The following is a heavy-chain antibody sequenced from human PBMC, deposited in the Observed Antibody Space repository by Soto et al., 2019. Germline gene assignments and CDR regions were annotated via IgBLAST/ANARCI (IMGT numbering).Heavy chain of an antibody. CDR2: IKSKTDGGTT. D-gene: IGHD3-3*01. V-gene: IGHV3-15*01. Sequence: PGGSLRLSCAASGFTFSSYAVSWVRQAPGKGLEWVGRIKSKTDGGTTDYAAPVKGRFTISRDDSKNTLYLQMNSLKTEDTAVYYCTTDFTIFGVVLTQYYYYGMDVWGQGTTVTVSS. CDR1: GFTFSSYA. CDR3: TTDFTIFGVVLTQYYYYGMDV. J-gene: IGHJ6*02.